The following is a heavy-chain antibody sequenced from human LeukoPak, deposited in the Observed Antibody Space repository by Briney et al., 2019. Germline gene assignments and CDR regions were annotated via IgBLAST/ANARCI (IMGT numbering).Heavy chain of an antibody. CDR2: ISYDGSNK. V-gene: IGHV3-30*04. D-gene: IGHD3-22*01. J-gene: IGHJ4*02. CDR3: ARDMAVEWYYYDSSGSYYFDY. CDR1: GFTFSSYA. Sequence: GGSLRLSCAASGFTFSSYAIHWVRQAPGKGLEWVAVISYDGSNKYYANSVEGRFTISRDNAKNSLYLQMNSLRAEDTAVYYCARDMAVEWYYYDSSGSYYFDYWGQGTLVTVSS.